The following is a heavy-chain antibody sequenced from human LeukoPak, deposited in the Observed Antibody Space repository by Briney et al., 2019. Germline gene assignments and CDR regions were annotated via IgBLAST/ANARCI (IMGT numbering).Heavy chain of an antibody. CDR1: GFRFTDYA. CDR2: ISDSGGSS. D-gene: IGHD5-18*01. CDR3: ARHDSYIPW. J-gene: IGHJ4*02. V-gene: IGHV3-23*01. Sequence: GGPLRLSCAASGFRFTDYAMSWVRQAPGKGLQWVPGISDSGGSSYYTDSVKGRFTISRDNSKNTVFLEMNNLRVEDTAVYFCARHDSYIPWWGQGSLVTVSS.